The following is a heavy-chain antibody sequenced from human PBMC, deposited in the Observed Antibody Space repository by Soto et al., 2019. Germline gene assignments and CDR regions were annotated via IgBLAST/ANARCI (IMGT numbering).Heavy chain of an antibody. CDR3: TTAAGGMWGADY. CDR2: VKSKSDGATT. J-gene: IGHJ4*02. D-gene: IGHD1-26*01. Sequence: EVRLVESGGGLVKPGGSLRLSCAASGFTFSNVWMSWVRQAPGKGLEWVGRVKSKSDGATTDYAAPVKGRFTVSRDDLQNTLSLQMDSLKIEDTAVYFCTTAAGGMWGADYWGQGTPVTVSS. V-gene: IGHV3-15*01. CDR1: GFTFSNVW.